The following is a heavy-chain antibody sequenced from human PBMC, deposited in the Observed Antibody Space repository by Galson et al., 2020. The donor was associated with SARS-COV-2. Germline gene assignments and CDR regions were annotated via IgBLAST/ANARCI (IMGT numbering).Heavy chain of an antibody. D-gene: IGHD3-22*01. CDR2: ISYDGNTK. J-gene: IGHJ5*02. Sequence: SCAASGFIFSNYAMHWVRQAPGKGLEWVAVISYDGNTKSYADSVKGRVSFSRDNFKNTLYLQMNSLTTDDTAMYYCARGEDYYDTSLRSRHWFDPWGQGILVIVSS. CDR1: GFIFSNYA. CDR3: ARGEDYYDTSLRSRHWFDP. V-gene: IGHV3-30-3*01.